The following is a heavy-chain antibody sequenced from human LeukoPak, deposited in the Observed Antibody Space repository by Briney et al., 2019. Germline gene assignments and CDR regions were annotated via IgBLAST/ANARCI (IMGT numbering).Heavy chain of an antibody. Sequence: GGSLRLSCAASGFTFSSYAMSWVRQAPGKGLEWVSAISGSGGSTYYADSVKGRFTISRDNSKNTLYLQMNSLRAEDTAVYYCARHGLQHYYYMDVWGKGTTVTVSS. J-gene: IGHJ6*03. V-gene: IGHV3-23*01. CDR1: GFTFSSYA. D-gene: IGHD4-11*01. CDR3: ARHGLQHYYYMDV. CDR2: ISGSGGST.